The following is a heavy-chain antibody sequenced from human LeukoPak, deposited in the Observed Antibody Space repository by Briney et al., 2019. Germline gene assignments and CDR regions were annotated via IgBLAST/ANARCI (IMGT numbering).Heavy chain of an antibody. CDR3: AKDTSIGKYCTNGVCSPFDY. D-gene: IGHD2-8*01. V-gene: IGHV3-23*01. Sequence: GGSLRLSCAGSGFTLSSYAMSWVRQAPGQGLEWVSVISDSGDYTSYADSVRGRFTISRDNSRNTLYLQMISLRPEDTAVYYCAKDTSIGKYCTNGVCSPFDYWGQGTLVTVSS. CDR1: GFTLSSYA. CDR2: ISDSGDYT. J-gene: IGHJ4*02.